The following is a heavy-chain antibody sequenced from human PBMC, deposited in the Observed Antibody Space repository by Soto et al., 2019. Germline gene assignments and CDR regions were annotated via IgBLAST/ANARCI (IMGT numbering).Heavy chain of an antibody. J-gene: IGHJ5*02. CDR1: VGSISAAADS. V-gene: IGHV4-30-2*01. Sequence: TLSLACVFSVGSISAAADSWRWIRQPRGGGFQCIGHSPHSGTFLYNPSLKTRLTISLDRSNNQFSLTLNSVTAADTAVYYCASAHFYSGSGRYNNLMFDPWGQGTQVTVPQ. CDR3: ASAHFYSGSGRYNNLMFDP. D-gene: IGHD3-10*01. CDR2: SPHSGTF.